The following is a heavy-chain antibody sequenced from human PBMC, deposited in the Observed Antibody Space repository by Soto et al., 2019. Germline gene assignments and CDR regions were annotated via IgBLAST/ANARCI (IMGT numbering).Heavy chain of an antibody. J-gene: IGHJ4*02. V-gene: IGHV4-34*02. CDR3: PRRFSGAGRYFDY. CDR2: INQSGST. Sequence: QVQLQQWGAGLLKPSETLSLSCAVYGASFSGYYWNWIRQPPGKGLEWIGEINQSGSTNYSPSLKTRVTISVDTSKKQFSLRESSATAPDTAVYYCPRRFSGAGRYFDYWGQGTLVTVSS. D-gene: IGHD1-26*01. CDR1: GASFSGYY.